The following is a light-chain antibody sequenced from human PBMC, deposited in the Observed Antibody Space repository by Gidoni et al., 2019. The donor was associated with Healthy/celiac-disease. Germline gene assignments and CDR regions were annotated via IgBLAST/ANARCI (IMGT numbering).Light chain of an antibody. CDR2: LGS. J-gene: IGKJ1*01. V-gene: IGKV2-28*01. CDR3: MQALQTPT. Sequence: DVVMTPSPLSLTVTPGEPASISCRSSQSLLHSNGYNYLDWYLQKPGQSPQLLIYLGSNRASGVPDRFSGSGSGTDFTLKISRVEAEDVGVYYCMQALQTPTFGQGTKVEIK. CDR1: QSLLHSNGYNY.